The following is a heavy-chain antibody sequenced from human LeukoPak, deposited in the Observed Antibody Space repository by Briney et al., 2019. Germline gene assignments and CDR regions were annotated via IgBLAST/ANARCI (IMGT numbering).Heavy chain of an antibody. D-gene: IGHD1-1*01. CDR1: GFTFSSYG. CDR3: ARSRYPIDDFDY. J-gene: IGHJ4*02. CDR2: ISYDGSNK. V-gene: IGHV3-30*03. Sequence: GRSLRLSCAASGFTFSSYGMHWVRQAPGKGLEWVAVISYDGSNKYYADSVKGRFTISRDNSKNTLYLQMNSLRAEDTAVYYCARSRYPIDDFDYWGQGTLVTVSS.